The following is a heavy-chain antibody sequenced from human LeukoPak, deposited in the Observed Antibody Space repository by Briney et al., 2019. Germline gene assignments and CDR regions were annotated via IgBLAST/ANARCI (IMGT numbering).Heavy chain of an antibody. Sequence: GGSLRLSCAASGFTFSSYWMSWVRQAPGKGLEWVANIKQDGSEKYYVDSVKGRFTISRDNAKNSLYLQMNSLRAEDTAVYYCATPPKTTGTAYYMDVWGKGTTVTVSS. V-gene: IGHV3-7*01. D-gene: IGHD1-1*01. CDR3: ATPPKTTGTAYYMDV. CDR1: GFTFSSYW. J-gene: IGHJ6*03. CDR2: IKQDGSEK.